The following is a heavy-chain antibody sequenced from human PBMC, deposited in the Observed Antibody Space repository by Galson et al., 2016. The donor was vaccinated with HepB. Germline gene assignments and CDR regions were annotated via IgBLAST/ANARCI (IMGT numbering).Heavy chain of an antibody. CDR2: IIPMFGIV. CDR1: GGTFSRYA. Sequence: SVKVSCKASGGTFSRYAISWVRQAPGQGLEWMGRIIPMFGIVDYTQTFQGRVTIIVDRSTSTAYMELSSLRFEDTAVYYCARKESSSWSDYYGMDVWGQGTLVTVSS. J-gene: IGHJ6*02. CDR3: ARKESSSWSDYYGMDV. V-gene: IGHV1-69*04. D-gene: IGHD6-13*01.